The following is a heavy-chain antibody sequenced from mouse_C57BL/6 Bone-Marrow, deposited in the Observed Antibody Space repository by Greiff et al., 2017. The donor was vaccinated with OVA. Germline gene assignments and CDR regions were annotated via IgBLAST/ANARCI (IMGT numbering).Heavy chain of an antibody. J-gene: IGHJ1*03. CDR2: IYPSDSET. CDR3: ARSHYYGSSYGYFDV. D-gene: IGHD1-1*01. V-gene: IGHV1-61*01. Sequence: QVQLQQPGAELVRPGSSVKLSCKASGYTFTSYWMDWVKQRPGQGLEWIGNIYPSDSETHYNQKFKDKATLTVDKSSSTAYMQLSSLTSEDSAVYYCARSHYYGSSYGYFDVWGTGTTVTVSS. CDR1: GYTFTSYW.